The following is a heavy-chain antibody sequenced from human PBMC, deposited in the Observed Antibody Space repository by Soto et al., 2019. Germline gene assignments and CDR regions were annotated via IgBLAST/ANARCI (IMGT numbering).Heavy chain of an antibody. CDR3: ARYDSSGYYWPYYYYGMDV. CDR2: IGIVSSTK. D-gene: IGHD3-22*01. J-gene: IGHJ6*02. Sequence: GGSLRLSCAASGFTFRNYGMNWVRQAPGKGLEWVSYIGIVSSTKYYADSVKGRFTISRDNAKNSLYPQMNSLRAEDTAVYYCARYDSSGYYWPYYYYGMDVWGQGTTVTVSS. V-gene: IGHV3-48*01. CDR1: GFTFRNYG.